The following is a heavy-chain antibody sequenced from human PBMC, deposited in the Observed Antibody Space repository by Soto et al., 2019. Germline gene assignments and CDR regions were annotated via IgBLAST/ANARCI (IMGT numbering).Heavy chain of an antibody. J-gene: IGHJ6*02. V-gene: IGHV1-18*01. D-gene: IGHD3-10*01. CDR1: GYRFTDYG. CDR3: AREGYQSGSGTYSPTRYYGLGA. Sequence: QVQLVQSGSEVKKPGALVKVSCKTSGYRFTDYGISWVRQAPGQGLEWMGWISDYNGKTNYAQKLRGRIFMTTDTSTRTAYLERRSLRSDDTAVYFCAREGYQSGSGTYSPTRYYGLGAWGQGSTVTVSS. CDR2: ISDYNGKT.